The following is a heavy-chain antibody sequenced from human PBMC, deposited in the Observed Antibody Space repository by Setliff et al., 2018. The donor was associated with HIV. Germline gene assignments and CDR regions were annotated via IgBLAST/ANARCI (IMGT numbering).Heavy chain of an antibody. V-gene: IGHV4-34*01. CDR2: INHDGIT. D-gene: IGHD3-10*01. CDR3: ARDRYAGEIDY. J-gene: IGHJ4*02. Sequence: SETLSLTCAVYGGSFSGYFWSWIRQPPGKGLEWIGEINHDGITNYNPSLKSRVTVSVDTSKSQFSLKLSSVTAADTAVYYCARDRYAGEIDYWGQGTLVTVSS. CDR1: GGSFSGYF.